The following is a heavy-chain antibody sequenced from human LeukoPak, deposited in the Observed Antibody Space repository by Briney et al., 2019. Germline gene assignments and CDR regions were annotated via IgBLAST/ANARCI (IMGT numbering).Heavy chain of an antibody. CDR2: INTGNGNT. D-gene: IGHD1-1*01. CDR3: ARGNWNDLYYFDS. Sequence: GDSVKVTCKASGYIFTSYAMHWVRQAPGQRLEWMGWINTGNGNTQYSQKFQGRVTITRDTSASTAYMELSSLRSEDTAVFYCARGNWNDLYYFDSWGQGTLVTVSS. J-gene: IGHJ4*02. CDR1: GYIFTSYA. V-gene: IGHV1-3*04.